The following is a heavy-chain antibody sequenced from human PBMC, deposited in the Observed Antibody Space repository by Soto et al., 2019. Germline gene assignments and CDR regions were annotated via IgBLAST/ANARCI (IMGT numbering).Heavy chain of an antibody. V-gene: IGHV1-2*04. CDR1: GYTFTGYY. CDR3: ARDGAGYSGYDYYYYYYGMEV. D-gene: IGHD5-12*01. Sequence: ASVKVSCKGSGYTFTGYYMHWVRQAPGQGLEWMGWINPNSGGTNYAQKFQGWVTMTRDTSISTAYMELSRLRSDDTAVYYCARDGAGYSGYDYYYYYYGMEVWGQGTTVTVSS. CDR2: INPNSGGT. J-gene: IGHJ6*02.